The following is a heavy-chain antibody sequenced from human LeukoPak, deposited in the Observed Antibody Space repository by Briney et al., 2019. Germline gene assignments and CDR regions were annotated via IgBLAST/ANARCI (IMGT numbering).Heavy chain of an antibody. Sequence: GGSLRLSCAASGFTFSSYAMSWVRQTPGKGLEWVSAISGSGGSTYYADSVKGRFTISRDNSKNTLYLQMNSLRAEDTAVYYCAKASGPPYYFDYWGQGTLVTVSS. CDR2: ISGSGGST. CDR1: GFTFSSYA. CDR3: AKASGPPYYFDY. D-gene: IGHD6-19*01. J-gene: IGHJ4*02. V-gene: IGHV3-23*01.